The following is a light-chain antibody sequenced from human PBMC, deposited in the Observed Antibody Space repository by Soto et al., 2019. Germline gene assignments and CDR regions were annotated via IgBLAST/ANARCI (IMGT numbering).Light chain of an antibody. Sequence: DVVMTQSPLSLPVTLGQPASISCRSSQSIVYSDGNAYLSWFQQGPGQSPRRLIYKAFNRDSGXPXRXRGSGSGTDFTRNISRVEAEDVGVYYGMQGTPWPPVTFGQGTKLEIK. CDR1: QSIVYSDGNAY. CDR2: KAF. J-gene: IGKJ2*01. V-gene: IGKV2-30*01. CDR3: MQGTPWPPVT.